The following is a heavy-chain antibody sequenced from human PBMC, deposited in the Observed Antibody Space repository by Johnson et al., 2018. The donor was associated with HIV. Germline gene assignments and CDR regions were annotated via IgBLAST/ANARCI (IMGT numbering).Heavy chain of an antibody. Sequence: QVQLVESGGGVVQPGRSLRLSCAASGFTFSSYAMHWVRQAPGKGLEWVAVISYDGSNKYYADSVKGRFTISRDNSKNTLYLQMNSLRAEDTTVYYCASDLTRITMIVVVPQAFDIWGQGTMVTVS. CDR3: ASDLTRITMIVVVPQAFDI. CDR2: ISYDGSNK. V-gene: IGHV3-30-3*01. D-gene: IGHD3-22*01. CDR1: GFTFSSYA. J-gene: IGHJ3*02.